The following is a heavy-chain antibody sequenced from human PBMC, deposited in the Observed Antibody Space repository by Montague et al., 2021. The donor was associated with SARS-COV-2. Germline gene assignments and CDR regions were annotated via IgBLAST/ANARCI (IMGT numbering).Heavy chain of an antibody. J-gene: IGHJ4*02. CDR1: GGSLSAYK. V-gene: IGHV4-34*01. Sequence: SETLSLTCEVYGGSLSAYKWTWIRQSPGKGLEWLGQISHSGNATYNPSLMSRVTISVDTAKNQFSLKLTSVTVADTAVYYCTRGVPGYWGQGTLVTVSS. CDR3: TRGVPGY. CDR2: ISHSGNA.